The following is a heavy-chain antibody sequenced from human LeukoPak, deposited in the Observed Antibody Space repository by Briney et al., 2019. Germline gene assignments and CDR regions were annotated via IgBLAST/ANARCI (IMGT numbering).Heavy chain of an antibody. Sequence: GESLKISCKGSGYRFTNYWIGWVRQMPGKGLEWMGIIYPGDSETRYSPSFQGQVTISADKSISTAYLQWSSLKAADTAMYYCARFRIVAAGYNDYWGQGTLVTVSS. CDR3: ARFRIVAAGYNDY. CDR1: GYRFTNYW. CDR2: IYPGDSET. V-gene: IGHV5-51*01. J-gene: IGHJ4*02. D-gene: IGHD6-13*01.